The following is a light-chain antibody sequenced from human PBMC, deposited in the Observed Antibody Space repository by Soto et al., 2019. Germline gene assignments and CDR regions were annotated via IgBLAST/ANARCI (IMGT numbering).Light chain of an antibody. J-gene: IGLJ2*01. V-gene: IGLV2-14*03. CDR3: SSYTSISTRGDVV. Sequence: QSVLTQPASVSGSPGQSITISCTGTSSDVGGYNCVSWYQQHPGKAPKLMIYDVTNRPSGVSNRFSGSKSGNTASLTISGLQAEDEADYYCSSYTSISTRGDVVFGGGTKVTVL. CDR2: DVT. CDR1: SSDVGGYNC.